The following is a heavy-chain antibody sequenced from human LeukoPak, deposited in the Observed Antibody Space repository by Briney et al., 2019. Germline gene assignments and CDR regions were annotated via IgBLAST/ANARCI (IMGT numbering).Heavy chain of an antibody. J-gene: IGHJ4*02. CDR3: AKLEHRYQQTFDY. V-gene: IGHV3-7*03. D-gene: IGHD6-13*01. Sequence: PGGSLRLSCEASGFMFSSYWMTWVRQAPGKGLEWVASIKLDGSESRYVDSVKGRFTISRDNDKKSLYLHMNSLRAEDTAVYYCAKLEHRYQQTFDYWGQGTLVTVSS. CDR2: IKLDGSES. CDR1: GFMFSSYW.